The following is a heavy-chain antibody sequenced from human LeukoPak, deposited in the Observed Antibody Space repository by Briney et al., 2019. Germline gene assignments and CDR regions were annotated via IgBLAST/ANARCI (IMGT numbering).Heavy chain of an antibody. CDR1: GFDLYTYE. CDR2: ITISGHTK. J-gene: IGHJ5*02. Sequence: PGGSLRLSWAASGFDLYTYEMNWVRQPPGKGGECMADITISGHTKNYADSVKGRFTITRDNAGNSLYLQMNSLRVEDTGVYYCARGDPHADLWGQGTLVTVSS. V-gene: IGHV3-48*03. CDR3: ARGDPHADL.